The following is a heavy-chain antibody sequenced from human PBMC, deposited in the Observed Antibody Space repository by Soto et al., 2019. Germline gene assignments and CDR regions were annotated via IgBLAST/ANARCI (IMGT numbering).Heavy chain of an antibody. CDR2: IYYTVRA. V-gene: IGHV4-61*01. D-gene: IGHD2-2*03. J-gene: IGHJ5*02. CDR3: ARVGGFCSRPSCSNWFDP. Sequence: SETLSLTCPVSGGSVNSGSYTWSWIRQPPXKGREWIGYIYYTVRANYSPSLQSRVTLSVDTSKNQFSLKLNSVTAADTDIDYCARVGGFCSRPSCSNWFDPWGQGALVTVFS. CDR1: GGSVNSGSYT.